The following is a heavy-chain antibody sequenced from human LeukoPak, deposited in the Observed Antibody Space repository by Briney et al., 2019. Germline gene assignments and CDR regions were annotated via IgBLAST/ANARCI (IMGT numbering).Heavy chain of an antibody. CDR2: ISSSSSTI. CDR3: ARDGYYDSSGYYYDY. V-gene: IGHV3-48*02. J-gene: IGHJ4*02. CDR1: GFTFSSYS. D-gene: IGHD3-22*01. Sequence: GGSLRLSCAASGFTFSSYSMNWVRQAPGKGLEWVSYISSSSSTIYYADSVKGRFTISRDNAKNSLYLQMNSLRDEDTAVYYCARDGYYDSSGYYYDYWGQGTLVTVSS.